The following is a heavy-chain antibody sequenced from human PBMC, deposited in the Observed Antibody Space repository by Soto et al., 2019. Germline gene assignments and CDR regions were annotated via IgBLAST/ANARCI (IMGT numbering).Heavy chain of an antibody. J-gene: IGHJ6*02. D-gene: IGHD5-12*01. CDR1: GYTLTNYT. V-gene: IGHV1-3*01. CDR3: ARALGYSGYAGMDV. Sequence: ASVKVSCKASGYTLTNYTMRWVRQAPGQRPECMAWINAGNGNTKYSQRFQGRVAVIRDTSASTAYMDLSSLRSDDTAVYDCARALGYSGYAGMDVWGQGTTVTVSS. CDR2: INAGNGNT.